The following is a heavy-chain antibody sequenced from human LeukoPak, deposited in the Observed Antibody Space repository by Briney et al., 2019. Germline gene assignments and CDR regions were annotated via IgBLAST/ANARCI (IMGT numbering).Heavy chain of an antibody. Sequence: SQTLSLTCAISGDSVSSNSAAWNWIRQSPSRGLEWLGRTYYRSKWYNDYAVSVKSRITINPDTSKNQFSLQLNSVTPEDTAEYYCARGHHSSGWYCLDYWGQGTLVTVSS. CDR1: GDSVSSNSAA. V-gene: IGHV6-1*01. CDR3: ARGHHSSGWYCLDY. D-gene: IGHD6-19*01. J-gene: IGHJ4*02. CDR2: TYYRSKWYN.